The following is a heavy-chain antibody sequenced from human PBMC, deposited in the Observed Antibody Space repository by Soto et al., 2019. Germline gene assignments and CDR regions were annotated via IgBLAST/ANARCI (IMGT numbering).Heavy chain of an antibody. D-gene: IGHD1-7*01. J-gene: IGHJ6*02. Sequence: PVGSLILSWAASGFTFSSYAMSWVRQAPGKGLEWVSAISGSGGSTYYADSVKGRFTISRDNSKNTLYLQMNSLRAEDTAVYYCAKGHIGTNLHSGMDVWGQGTTVTVSS. CDR3: AKGHIGTNLHSGMDV. CDR1: GFTFSSYA. V-gene: IGHV3-23*01. CDR2: ISGSGGST.